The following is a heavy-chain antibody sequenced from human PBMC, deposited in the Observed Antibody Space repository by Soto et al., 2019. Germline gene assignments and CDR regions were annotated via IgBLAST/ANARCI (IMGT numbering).Heavy chain of an antibody. CDR3: ARGTFWGLYCYYGMDV. CDR1: GGSFSGYY. D-gene: IGHD7-27*01. J-gene: IGHJ6*02. CDR2: INHSGST. V-gene: IGHV4-34*01. Sequence: PSETLSLTCAVYGGSFSGYYWSWIRQPPGKGLEWIGEINHSGSTNYNPSLKSRVTISVDTSKNQFSLKLSSVTAADTAVYYCARGTFWGLYCYYGMDVWGQGTTVTVSS.